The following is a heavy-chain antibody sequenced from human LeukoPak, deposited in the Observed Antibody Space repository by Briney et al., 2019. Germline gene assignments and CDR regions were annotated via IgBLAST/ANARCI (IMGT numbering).Heavy chain of an antibody. CDR2: ISGSGGST. Sequence: QAGGSLRLSCAASGFTFSSYAMSWVRQAPGKGLEWVSAISGSGGSTYYADSVKGRFTISRDNSKNTLYLQMNSLRAEDTAVYYCAKGLSGIGYYYMDVWGKGTTVTVSS. CDR3: AKGLSGIGYYYMDV. D-gene: IGHD1-26*01. J-gene: IGHJ6*03. CDR1: GFTFSSYA. V-gene: IGHV3-23*01.